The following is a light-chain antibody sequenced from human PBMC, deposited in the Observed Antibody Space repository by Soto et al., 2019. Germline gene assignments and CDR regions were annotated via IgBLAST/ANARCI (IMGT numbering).Light chain of an antibody. V-gene: IGKV3-20*01. J-gene: IGKJ1*01. CDR1: QSVSSNY. CDR3: QHYASSPRP. CDR2: GAF. Sequence: EIVLTQSPGTLSLSPGERATFSCRASQSVSSNYLAWYQQKPGHAPRLLIYGAFKRATGIPDRFSGSGSGTDFTLTISRMEPEDFAVYCCQHYASSPRPFGQGTKAAIK.